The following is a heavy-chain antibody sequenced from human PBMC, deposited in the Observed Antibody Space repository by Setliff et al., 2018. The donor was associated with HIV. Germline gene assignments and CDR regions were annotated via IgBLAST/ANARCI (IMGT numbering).Heavy chain of an antibody. CDR3: ATEPGDSSTWYSESFQH. Sequence: ASVKVSCKISGYALTELSIHWVRQAPGKGLEWMANFDPEDGETFYAQKFQGRLTMTEDTSTDTAYMELSSLRSDDTAMYYCATEPGDSSTWYSESFQHWGQGTVVTVSS. J-gene: IGHJ1*01. CDR2: FDPEDGET. D-gene: IGHD6-13*01. V-gene: IGHV1-24*01. CDR1: GYALTELS.